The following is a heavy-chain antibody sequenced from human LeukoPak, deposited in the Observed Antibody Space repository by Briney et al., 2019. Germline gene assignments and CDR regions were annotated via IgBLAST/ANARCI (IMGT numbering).Heavy chain of an antibody. D-gene: IGHD1-1*01. J-gene: IGHJ4*02. CDR1: GGSFSGYY. Sequence: PSETLSLTCAVYGGSFSGYYWSWNRQPPGKGLEWIGEINHSGSTNYNPSLKSRVTISVDTSKNQFSLKLSSVTAADTAVYYCARMTGTLWDFDYWGQGTLVTVSS. CDR2: INHSGST. V-gene: IGHV4-34*01. CDR3: ARMTGTLWDFDY.